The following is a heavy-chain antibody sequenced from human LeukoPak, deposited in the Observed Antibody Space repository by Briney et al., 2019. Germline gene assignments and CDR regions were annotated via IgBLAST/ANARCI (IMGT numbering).Heavy chain of an antibody. CDR2: IYSGGST. D-gene: IGHD3-10*01. CDR1: GFTVSSNY. CDR3: ASITMVRGVES. V-gene: IGHV3-66*01. J-gene: IGHJ4*02. Sequence: GGSLRLSCAASGFTVSSNYMSWVRQAPGKGLEWVSVIYSGGSTYYADSVKGRFTISRGNSKNTLYLQMNSLRAEDTAVYYCASITMVRGVESWGQGTLVTVSS.